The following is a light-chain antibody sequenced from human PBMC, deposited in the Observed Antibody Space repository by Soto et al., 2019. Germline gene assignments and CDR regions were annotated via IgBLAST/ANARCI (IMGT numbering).Light chain of an antibody. V-gene: IGKV3D-15*01. CDR3: QQYNNWPPRFT. CDR1: QSVSSN. CDR2: GAS. Sequence: EIVMTQSPATLSVSPGERATLSCRASQSVSSNLAWYQQKPGQAPRLLIYGASIRATGIPARFSGSGSGTEFTLTISSLQSEGFAVYYCQQYNNWPPRFTFGPGTKVDIK. J-gene: IGKJ3*01.